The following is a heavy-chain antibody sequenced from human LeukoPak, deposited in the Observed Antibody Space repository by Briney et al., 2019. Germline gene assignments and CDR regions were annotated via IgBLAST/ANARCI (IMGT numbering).Heavy chain of an antibody. CDR2: IHYTEST. V-gene: IGHV4-59*01. J-gene: IGHJ4*02. CDR3: ARTLSSGPSDN. CDR1: GGPINNYY. Sequence: SETLSLNCTVSGGPINNYYWAWIRQPPGKGLEWIGYIHYTESTSYNPSLRGRVTMSVDTSKNQFSLKLTSVIAADTAVYYCARTLSSGPSDNWGQGALVTVSS. D-gene: IGHD3-10*02.